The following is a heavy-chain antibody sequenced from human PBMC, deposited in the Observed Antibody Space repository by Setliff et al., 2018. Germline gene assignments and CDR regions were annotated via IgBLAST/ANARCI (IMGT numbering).Heavy chain of an antibody. D-gene: IGHD1-26*01. CDR2: IFHSGST. V-gene: IGHV4-39*07. CDR1: GGSISSDTYY. J-gene: IGHJ4*02. CDR3: AKDGVGAKYYFDC. Sequence: PSETLSLTCTVSGGSISSDTYYWGWIRQPPGKGLEWIGSIFHSGSTNYNPSLKSRVTISVDTSKNQFSLKLTSVTAADTAVYYCAKDGVGAKYYFDCWGQGTLVTVSS.